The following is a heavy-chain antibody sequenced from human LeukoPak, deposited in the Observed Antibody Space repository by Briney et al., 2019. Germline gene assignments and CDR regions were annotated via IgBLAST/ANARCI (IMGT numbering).Heavy chain of an antibody. Sequence: ASVKVSCKVSGYTLTELSMHWVRQAPGKGLEWMGGFDPEDGETIYAQKLQGRVTMTTDTSTSTAYMELRSLRSDDTAVYYCARVHDILTGYYEDDAFDIWGQGTIVTVSS. CDR3: ARVHDILTGYYEDDAFDI. V-gene: IGHV1-24*01. CDR1: GYTLTELS. D-gene: IGHD3-9*01. J-gene: IGHJ3*02. CDR2: FDPEDGET.